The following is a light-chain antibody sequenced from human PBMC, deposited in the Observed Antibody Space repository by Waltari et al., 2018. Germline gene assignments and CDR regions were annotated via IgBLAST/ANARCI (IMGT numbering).Light chain of an antibody. CDR3: QHYNSYPWT. CDR2: RAS. V-gene: IGKV1-5*03. J-gene: IGKJ1*01. CDR1: QSITTW. Sequence: DIQMTQSPSTLSASIGDRVTIPCRATQSITTWLAWYQQKPGKAPKLLIQRASSLENGVPLRFTGSGSGTEFTLTISSLQPDDFAIYYCQHYNSYPWTFGQGTKVEFK.